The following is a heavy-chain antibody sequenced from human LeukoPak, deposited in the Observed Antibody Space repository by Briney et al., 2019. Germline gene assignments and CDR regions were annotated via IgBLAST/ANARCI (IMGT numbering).Heavy chain of an antibody. CDR2: IYYGGST. D-gene: IGHD6-13*01. CDR1: GGSISSSSYY. CDR3: ARQSPNTYTSSWYNWFDP. J-gene: IGHJ5*02. V-gene: IGHV4-39*01. Sequence: SETLSLTCTVSGGSISSSSYYWGWIRQPPGKGLEWIVTIYYGGSTYYNPSLKSRVTISVDTSKNQFSLKLSSVAAADTAVYYCARQSPNTYTSSWYNWFDPWGQGTLVTVSS.